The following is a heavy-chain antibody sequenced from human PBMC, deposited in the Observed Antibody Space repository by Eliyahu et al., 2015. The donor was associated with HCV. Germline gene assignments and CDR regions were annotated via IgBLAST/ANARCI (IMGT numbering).Heavy chain of an antibody. CDR2: MWYDGSNK. J-gene: IGHJ6*02. CDR3: ARDMDVVATINKRGKLNYYYGLDV. CDR1: GFXXSXFG. D-gene: IGHD5-12*01. Sequence: QANLVESGXGVVQPGRSLRLSCXASGFXXSXFGLHWVRQAPGKGLEWVAMMWYDGSNKNYADSVKGRFTISRDISKNTLNLQMNSLRAEDTAVYYCARDMDVVATINKRGKLNYYYGLDVWGQGTTVTVSS. V-gene: IGHV3-33*01.